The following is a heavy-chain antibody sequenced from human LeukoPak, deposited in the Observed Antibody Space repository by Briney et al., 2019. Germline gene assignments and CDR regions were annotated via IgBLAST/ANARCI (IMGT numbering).Heavy chain of an antibody. CDR3: ARAGYYDSSGYRYPVDY. Sequence: SETLSLTCTVSGGSISSYYWSWIRQPAGKGLESIGHISTSGSTNYNPSLKSRVTMSVDTSKNQFSLKLSSVTAADTAVYYCARAGYYDSSGYRYPVDYWGQGTLVTVSS. D-gene: IGHD3-22*01. J-gene: IGHJ4*02. CDR2: ISTSGST. V-gene: IGHV4-4*07. CDR1: GGSISSYY.